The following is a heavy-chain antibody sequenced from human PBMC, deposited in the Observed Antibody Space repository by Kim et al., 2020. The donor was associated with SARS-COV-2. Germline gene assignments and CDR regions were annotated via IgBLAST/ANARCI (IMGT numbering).Heavy chain of an antibody. J-gene: IGHJ4*02. D-gene: IGHD6-19*01. CDR3: AKGLRSNSGWELDY. Sequence: GGSLRLSCAASGFTFSNYGMHWVRQAPGKGLEWVAVAWYDGTNKYCADSVKGRFTISRDNSKNTLYLQMNSLRAEDTAVYYCAKGLRSNSGWELDYWGQGTLVTVSS. CDR2: AWYDGTNK. CDR1: GFTFSNYG. V-gene: IGHV3-33*06.